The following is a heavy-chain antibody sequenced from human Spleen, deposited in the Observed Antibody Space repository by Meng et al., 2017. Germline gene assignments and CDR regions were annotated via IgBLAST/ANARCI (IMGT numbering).Heavy chain of an antibody. CDR3: VPRTTYFDS. J-gene: IGHJ4*02. V-gene: IGHV3-23*01. CDR1: GFACSTFG. CDR2: SSSTGGAA. Sequence: EVWLWESGGGLVPPGGMLRLSCAASGFACSTFGMNWVRQAPGKGMEWVSTSSSTGGAAYYADSVKGRLTISRDNSKNTLYLQMNSLRAEDTAVYYCVPRTTYFDSWGLGTLVTVSS. D-gene: IGHD4-11*01.